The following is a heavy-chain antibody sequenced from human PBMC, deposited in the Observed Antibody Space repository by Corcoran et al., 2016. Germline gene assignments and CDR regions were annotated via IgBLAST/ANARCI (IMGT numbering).Heavy chain of an antibody. D-gene: IGHD3-3*01. CDR1: GFTFSSYG. CDR3: AKATGEYDCWSGHLARDY. V-gene: IGHV3-30*18. J-gene: IGHJ4*02. CDR2: ISYDGSNK. Sequence: QVQLVESGGGVVQPGRSLRLSCAASGFTFSSYGMHWVRQAPGKGLEWVAVISYDGSNKYYADSVKGRFTISRDNSKNTLYLQMNSLRAEDTAVYYCAKATGEYDCWSGHLARDYWGQGTLVTVSS.